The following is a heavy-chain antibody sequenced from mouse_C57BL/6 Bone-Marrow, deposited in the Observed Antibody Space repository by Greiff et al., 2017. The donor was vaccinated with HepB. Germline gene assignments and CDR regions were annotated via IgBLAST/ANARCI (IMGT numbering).Heavy chain of an antibody. CDR1: GFTFSSYT. CDR2: ISGGGGNT. Sequence: DVMLVESGGGLVKPGGSLKLSCAASGFTFSSYTMSWVRQTPEKRLEWVATISGGGGNTYYPDIVKGRFTISRDNAKNTLDLQMSSVRSEDTALYYGARQEGVGRGYFDVWGTGTTVTVSS. D-gene: IGHD4-1*01. V-gene: IGHV5-9*01. CDR3: ARQEGVGRGYFDV. J-gene: IGHJ1*03.